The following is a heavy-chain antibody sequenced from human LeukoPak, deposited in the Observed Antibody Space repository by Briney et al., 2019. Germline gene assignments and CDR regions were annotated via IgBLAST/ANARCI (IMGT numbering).Heavy chain of an antibody. CDR2: IRYDGSNK. J-gene: IGHJ3*02. V-gene: IGHV3-30*02. D-gene: IGHD3-22*01. CDR3: AKIPMIVVVNNRDAFDI. Sequence: GGSLRLSCAASGFTFSSYGMHWVRQAPGKGLEWVAFIRYDGSNKYYADSVKGRFTISRDNSKNTLYLQMNSLRAEDTAVYYCAKIPMIVVVNNRDAFDIWGQGTMVTVSS. CDR1: GFTFSSYG.